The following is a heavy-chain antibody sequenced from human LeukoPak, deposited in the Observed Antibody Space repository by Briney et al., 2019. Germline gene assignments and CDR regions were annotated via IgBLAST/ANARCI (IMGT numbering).Heavy chain of an antibody. CDR3: ARVGTYSFDY. V-gene: IGHV4-61*08. CDR1: GGSISGSGSC. J-gene: IGHJ4*02. Sequence: SETLSLTCSVSGGSISGSGSCWHWIRQPPGKGLEWIGYIYYSGITRYNPSLKSQLTISVDTSKNQFSLKLSSVTAADTAVYYCARVGTYSFDYWGQGTLVTVSA. CDR2: IYYSGIT.